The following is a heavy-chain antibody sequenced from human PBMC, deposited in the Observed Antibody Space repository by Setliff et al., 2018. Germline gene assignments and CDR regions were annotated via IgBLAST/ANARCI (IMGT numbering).Heavy chain of an antibody. Sequence: PGGSLRLSCAASGFTFDDYGMSWVRQAPGKGLEWVSGINWNGGSTGYADSVKGRFTISRDNAKNSPYLQMNSLRAEDTALYYCARDPGKIAAAGPFDYWGQGTLVTVSS. CDR1: GFTFDDYG. CDR2: INWNGGST. J-gene: IGHJ4*02. CDR3: ARDPGKIAAAGPFDY. D-gene: IGHD6-13*01. V-gene: IGHV3-20*04.